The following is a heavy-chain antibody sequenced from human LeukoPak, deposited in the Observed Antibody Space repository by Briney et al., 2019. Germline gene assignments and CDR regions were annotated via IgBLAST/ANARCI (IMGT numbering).Heavy chain of an antibody. D-gene: IGHD3-22*01. V-gene: IGHV5-51*01. CDR3: ARRVRYYYDSSGYYSPHWYFDL. J-gene: IGHJ2*01. CDR2: IYPGDSDT. Sequence: GESLKISCKGSGYSFTSYWIGWVRQMPGKGLEWMGIIYPGDSDTRYSPSFQGQVTISADKSISTAYLQWSSLKASDTAMYYCARRVRYYYDSSGYYSPHWYFDLWGRGTLVTVSS. CDR1: GYSFTSYW.